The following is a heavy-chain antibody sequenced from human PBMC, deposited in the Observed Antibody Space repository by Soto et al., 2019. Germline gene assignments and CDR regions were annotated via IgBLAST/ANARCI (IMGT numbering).Heavy chain of an antibody. CDR2: IYYSGST. CDR3: ARLVQRGYSGYDSGGMDV. CDR1: GGSISSSSYY. J-gene: IGHJ6*02. V-gene: IGHV4-39*01. Sequence: SETLSLTCTVSGGSISSSSYYWGWIRQPPGKGLEWIGSIYYSGSTYYNPSLKNRVTISVDTSKNQFSLKLSSVTAADTAVYYCARLVQRGYSGYDSGGMDVWGQGTTVTV. D-gene: IGHD5-12*01.